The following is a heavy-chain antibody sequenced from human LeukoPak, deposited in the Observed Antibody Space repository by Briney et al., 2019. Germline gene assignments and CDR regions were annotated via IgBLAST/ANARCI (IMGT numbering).Heavy chain of an antibody. J-gene: IGHJ4*02. CDR2: ICPGDSDT. CDR1: GYSFTSYW. Sequence: GESLKISCKGSGYSFTSYWIGWVRQMPGKGLEWMGIICPGDSDTRYSPSFQGQVTISADKSISTAYLQWSSLKASDTAMASYGSGSPFGYWGQGTLVTVSS. CDR3: GSGSPFGY. V-gene: IGHV5-51*01. D-gene: IGHD3-10*01.